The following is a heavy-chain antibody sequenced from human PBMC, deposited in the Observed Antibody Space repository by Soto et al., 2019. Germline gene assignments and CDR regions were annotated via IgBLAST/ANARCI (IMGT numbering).Heavy chain of an antibody. CDR1: GYAFTTYG. Sequence: QVHLVQSGAEVKKPGASVKVSCKGSGYAFTTYGITWVRQAPGQGLEWMGWISAHNGNTNYAQKLQGRVTVTRDTSTSTAYMELRSLRSHDPAVYYCARGRYGDYWGQGALVTVSS. J-gene: IGHJ4*02. D-gene: IGHD1-1*01. CDR2: ISAHNGNT. V-gene: IGHV1-18*01. CDR3: ARGRYGDY.